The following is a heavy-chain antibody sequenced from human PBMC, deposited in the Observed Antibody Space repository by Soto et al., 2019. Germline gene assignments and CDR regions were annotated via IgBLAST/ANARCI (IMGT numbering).Heavy chain of an antibody. CDR2: IYHSGST. D-gene: IGHD2-15*01. CDR3: ARGAHQGYCSGGSCYSPYYFDF. CDR1: GGSISSGGYS. J-gene: IGHJ4*02. Sequence: QLQLQESGSGLVKPSQTLSLTCAVSGGSISSGGYSWSWIRQRPGKGLEWIGYIYHSGSTYYSPSLKSRVTISVDRSKNQFSLKLSSVTAADTAVYYCARGAHQGYCSGGSCYSPYYFDFWGQRTLVTVSS. V-gene: IGHV4-30-2*01.